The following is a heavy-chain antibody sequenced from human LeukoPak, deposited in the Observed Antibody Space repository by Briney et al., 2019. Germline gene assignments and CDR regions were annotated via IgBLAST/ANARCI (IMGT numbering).Heavy chain of an antibody. CDR1: GGSISSYY. J-gene: IGHJ6*02. D-gene: IGHD6-19*01. Sequence: SETLSLTCTVSGGSISSYYWSWIRQPPGKGLEWIGYIYYSGSTNYNPSPKSRVTISVDTSKNQFSLKLSSVTAADTAVYYCARDRQWLNYDDYYYYYGMDVWGQGTTVTVSS. CDR2: IYYSGST. CDR3: ARDRQWLNYDDYYYYYGMDV. V-gene: IGHV4-59*01.